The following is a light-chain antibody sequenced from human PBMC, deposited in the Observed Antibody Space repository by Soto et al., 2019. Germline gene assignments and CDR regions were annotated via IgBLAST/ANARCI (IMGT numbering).Light chain of an antibody. CDR1: QSVSSNY. J-gene: IGKJ1*01. V-gene: IGKV3-20*01. CDR2: GVS. Sequence: EIVLTQSPGTLSLSPGERATLSCRASQSVSSNYLARFQQRPGQAPRLLIYGVSTRATGTPDRFSASGSATDFTLSISRLEPEDFAVYFCHQYGASPWTFGQGTKVDIK. CDR3: HQYGASPWT.